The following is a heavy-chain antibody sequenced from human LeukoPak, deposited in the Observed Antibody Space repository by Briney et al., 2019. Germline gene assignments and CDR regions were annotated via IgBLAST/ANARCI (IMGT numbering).Heavy chain of an antibody. CDR1: GGSISSYY. Sequence: PSETLSLTCTVSGGSISSYYWSWIRQPAGKGLEWTGHIYTSGSTNYNPSLKSRVTMSVDTSKNQLSLKVTSVTAADTAVYYCARGQDSFDYWGQGTLVTVSS. CDR2: IYTSGST. CDR3: ARGQDSFDY. J-gene: IGHJ4*02. V-gene: IGHV4-4*07.